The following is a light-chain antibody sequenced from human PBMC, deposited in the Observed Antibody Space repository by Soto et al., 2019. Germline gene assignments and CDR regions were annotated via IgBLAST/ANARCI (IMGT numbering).Light chain of an antibody. J-gene: IGKJ1*01. CDR3: QHYKAFSPWT. CDR2: DAS. Sequence: DIQMTQSPSALSASIGDRVTITCRASQNIDTSLAWYQQKPGKAPKSLIFDASNLGSGVSSRLRGSGSGTEFTLTIANLQPDDSGSYYCQHYKAFSPWTFGQGTKVEIK. CDR1: QNIDTS. V-gene: IGKV1-5*01.